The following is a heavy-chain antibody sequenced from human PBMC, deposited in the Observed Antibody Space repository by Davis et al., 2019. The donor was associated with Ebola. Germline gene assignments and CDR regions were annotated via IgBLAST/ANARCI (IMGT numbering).Heavy chain of an antibody. V-gene: IGHV4-31*03. CDR1: GGSISSGGYY. CDR2: IYYSGGT. D-gene: IGHD3-10*01. CDR3: ARDDRLVRNYFDY. J-gene: IGHJ4*02. Sequence: SETLSLTCTVSGGSISSGGYYWSWIRQHPGKGLEWIGYIYYSGGTYYNPSLKSRVTISVDTSKNQFSLKLSSVTAADTAVYYCARDDRLVRNYFDYWGQGTLVTVSS.